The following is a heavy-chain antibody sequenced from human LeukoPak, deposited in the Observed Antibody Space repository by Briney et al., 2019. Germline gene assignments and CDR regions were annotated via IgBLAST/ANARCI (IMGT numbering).Heavy chain of an antibody. Sequence: VASVKVSFKASGSPFTSYYMHWVRPAPGQGLEWMGIINPSGGSTSYAQKFPGRVTMTRDTSTSTVYMELSSLRSEDTAVYYCARDLSPIRGYSYGYRDWGQGTLVTVSS. V-gene: IGHV1-46*01. CDR2: INPSGGST. J-gene: IGHJ4*02. D-gene: IGHD5-18*01. CDR3: ARDLSPIRGYSYGYRD. CDR1: GSPFTSYY.